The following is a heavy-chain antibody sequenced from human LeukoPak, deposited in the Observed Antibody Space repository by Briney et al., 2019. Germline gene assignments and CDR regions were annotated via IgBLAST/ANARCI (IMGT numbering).Heavy chain of an antibody. CDR1: GFTFSSYG. Sequence: GGSLRLSCAASGFTFSSYGMHWVRQAPGKGLEWVAVISYDGSNKYYADSVKGRFTISRDNSKNTLYLQMNSLRAEDTAMYYCARLFGGVTSYDYWGQGALVTVSS. J-gene: IGHJ4*02. CDR3: ARLFGGVTSYDY. CDR2: ISYDGSNK. V-gene: IGHV3-30*03. D-gene: IGHD2-8*02.